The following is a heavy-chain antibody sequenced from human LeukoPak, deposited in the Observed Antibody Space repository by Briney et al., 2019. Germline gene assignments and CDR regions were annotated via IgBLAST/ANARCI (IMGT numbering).Heavy chain of an antibody. J-gene: IGHJ5*02. CDR3: AKDGQRWGGTTGNWFDP. D-gene: IGHD4-17*01. V-gene: IGHV3-23*01. CDR2: ISGSGGRT. Sequence: PGGSLRLSCAASGFTFSSYAMSWVRQAPGKGLEWVSAISGSGGRTYYADSVKGRFTISRDNSKNTLYLQMNSLRAEDTAVYYCAKDGQRWGGTTGNWFDPWGQGTLVTVSS. CDR1: GFTFSSYA.